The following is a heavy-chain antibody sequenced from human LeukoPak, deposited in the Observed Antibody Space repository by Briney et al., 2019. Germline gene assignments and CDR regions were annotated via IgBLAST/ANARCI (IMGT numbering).Heavy chain of an antibody. CDR2: IYYSGST. Sequence: SETLSLTCTVSGGSISSGDYYWSWIRQPPGKGLEWIGYIYYSGSTYYNPSLKSRVTISVDTSKNQFSLKLSSVTAADTAVYYCARVRYYDSSGYCYFDYWGQGTLVTVSS. D-gene: IGHD3-22*01. V-gene: IGHV4-30-4*01. J-gene: IGHJ4*02. CDR3: ARVRYYDSSGYCYFDY. CDR1: GGSISSGDYY.